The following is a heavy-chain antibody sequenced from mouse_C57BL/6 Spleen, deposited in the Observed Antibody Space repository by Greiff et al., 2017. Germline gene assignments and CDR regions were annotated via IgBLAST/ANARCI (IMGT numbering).Heavy chain of an antibody. CDR3: ARRDYYGLYAMDY. J-gene: IGHJ4*01. CDR1: GYTFTSYG. V-gene: IGHV1-81*01. D-gene: IGHD1-1*01. Sequence: VQLQQSGAELARPGASVKLSCKASGYTFTSYGISWVQQRTGQGLEWIGEIYPRSGNTYYNEKFKGSATLTGDKSSSTVYMELRSLTSEDSAVYFCARRDYYGLYAMDYWGQGTSVTVSS. CDR2: IYPRSGNT.